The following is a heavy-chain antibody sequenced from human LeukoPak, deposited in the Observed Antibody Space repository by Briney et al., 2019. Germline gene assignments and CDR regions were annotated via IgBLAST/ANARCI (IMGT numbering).Heavy chain of an antibody. CDR2: INPADSDT. Sequence: KVSCKGYVYSFTSYWIGWVRQMPGKGLEWMGIINPADSDTRYSPSFQGQVTISTDKSISTAYLQWSSLKVSDTAMYYCARLGDYGMDVWGQGTTVAVSS. V-gene: IGHV5-51*01. CDR1: VYSFTSYW. J-gene: IGHJ6*02. CDR3: ARLGDYGMDV.